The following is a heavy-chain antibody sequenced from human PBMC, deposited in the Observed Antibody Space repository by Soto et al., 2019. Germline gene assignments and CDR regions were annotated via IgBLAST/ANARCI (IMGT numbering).Heavy chain of an antibody. CDR1: GFPFSNYY. Sequence: EVQLLESGGGLVQPGGSLRLSCVASGFPFSNYYMDWVRQAPGKGLEWVAVISGSEDNIHYADSVKGRFTISRDNSMNTPYLQMNSLRADDTAIYYCAKDLHWFAMDVWGQGTTVTVSS. D-gene: IGHD3-10*01. CDR2: ISGSEDNI. CDR3: AKDLHWFAMDV. V-gene: IGHV3-23*01. J-gene: IGHJ6*02.